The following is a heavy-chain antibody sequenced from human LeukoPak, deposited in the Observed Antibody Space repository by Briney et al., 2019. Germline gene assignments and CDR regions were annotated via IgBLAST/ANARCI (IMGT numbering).Heavy chain of an antibody. D-gene: IGHD1-26*01. Sequence: GGSLRLSCAASGFTFSNHAMSWVRQAPGKGLEWVSVISGSGGSPYYADSVKGRFTISRDNSKKTLNLQMNGLRAEDTAVYYCAKSIGATTPFDYWGQGTLVTVSS. CDR2: ISGSGGSP. CDR1: GFTFSNHA. J-gene: IGHJ4*02. V-gene: IGHV3-23*01. CDR3: AKSIGATTPFDY.